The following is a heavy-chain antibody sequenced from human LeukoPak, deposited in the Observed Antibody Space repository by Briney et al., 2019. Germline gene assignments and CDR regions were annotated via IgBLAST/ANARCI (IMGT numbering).Heavy chain of an antibody. CDR3: ARDTDMTTSYYYYGMDV. Sequence: SETLSLTCAVYGGSFSGYYWSWVRQPPGKGLEWIGEINHSGSANYNPSLKSRVTISVDTSKNQFSLKLSSVTAADTAVYYCARDTDMTTSYYYYGMDVWGQGTTVTVPS. CDR2: INHSGSA. J-gene: IGHJ6*02. CDR1: GGSFSGYY. D-gene: IGHD4-11*01. V-gene: IGHV4-34*01.